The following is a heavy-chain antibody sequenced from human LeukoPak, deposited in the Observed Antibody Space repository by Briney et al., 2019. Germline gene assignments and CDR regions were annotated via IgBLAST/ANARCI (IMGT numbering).Heavy chain of an antibody. Sequence: PGGSLRLSCAASGFTFSSYGMHWVRQAPGKGLEWVAVIWYDGSNKYYADSVKGRFTISRDNSKNTLYLQMNSLRAEDTAVYYCARDPGYGDYAAYFDYWGQGTLVTASS. V-gene: IGHV3-33*01. D-gene: IGHD4-17*01. CDR3: ARDPGYGDYAAYFDY. CDR1: GFTFSSYG. J-gene: IGHJ4*02. CDR2: IWYDGSNK.